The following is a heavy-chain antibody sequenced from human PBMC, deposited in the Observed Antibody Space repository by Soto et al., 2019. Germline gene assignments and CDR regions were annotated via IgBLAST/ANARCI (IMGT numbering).Heavy chain of an antibody. V-gene: IGHV1-18*01. J-gene: IGHJ4*02. D-gene: IGHD6-13*01. Sequence: QVHLVQSGVEVKKPGASVKVSCKASGYNFSSYGVSWVRQAPGQGLEWMGWISAYNGNTNYAQKLQGRFTMTTDTSTSTAYMELRSLRSDDAAVYYCERDFIATAGPFDYWGQGTLVTVSS. CDR2: ISAYNGNT. CDR3: ERDFIATAGPFDY. CDR1: GYNFSSYG.